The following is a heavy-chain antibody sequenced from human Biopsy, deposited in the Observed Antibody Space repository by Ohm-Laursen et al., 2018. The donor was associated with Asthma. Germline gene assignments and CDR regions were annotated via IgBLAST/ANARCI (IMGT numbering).Heavy chain of an antibody. D-gene: IGHD3-9*01. Sequence: ASVKVSCKASGYNFISSAIHWVRQAPGQRLEWMGWVDTGNGDTKYSQKFQGRVTITRDTSASTAYMELRSLRSEDTATYYCARTYYDFLTGQVKDVFGVWGQGTMVTVSS. CDR3: ARTYYDFLTGQVKDVFGV. V-gene: IGHV1-3*04. CDR1: GYNFISSA. J-gene: IGHJ3*01. CDR2: VDTGNGDT.